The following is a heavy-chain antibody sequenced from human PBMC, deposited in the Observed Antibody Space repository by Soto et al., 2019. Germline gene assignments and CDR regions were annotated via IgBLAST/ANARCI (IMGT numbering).Heavy chain of an antibody. J-gene: IGHJ5*02. V-gene: IGHV3-30-3*01. CDR1: GFTFSSYA. CDR3: AREDGDYVLSPLFDP. CDR2: ISYDGSNK. Sequence: QVQLVESGGGVVQPGRSLRLSCAASGFTFSSYAMHWVRQAPGKGLEWVAVISYDGSNKYYADSVKGRFTISRDNSTHTLYRQMNSLGAEDTAVYYCAREDGDYVLSPLFDPWGQGTLVTVSS. D-gene: IGHD4-17*01.